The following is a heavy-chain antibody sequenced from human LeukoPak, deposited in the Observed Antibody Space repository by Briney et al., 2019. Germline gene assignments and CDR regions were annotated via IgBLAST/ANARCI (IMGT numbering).Heavy chain of an antibody. CDR3: AKDTYYYDSSGYYYVNY. CDR2: ISYDGSNK. D-gene: IGHD3-22*01. V-gene: IGHV3-30*18. CDR1: GFTFSSYG. J-gene: IGHJ4*02. Sequence: GAQRLSCAASGFTFSSYGMHWVRQAPGKGLEWVAVISYDGSNKYYADSVKGRFTISRDNSKNTLYLQMNSLRAEDTAVYYCAKDTYYYDSSGYYYVNYWGQGTLVTVSS.